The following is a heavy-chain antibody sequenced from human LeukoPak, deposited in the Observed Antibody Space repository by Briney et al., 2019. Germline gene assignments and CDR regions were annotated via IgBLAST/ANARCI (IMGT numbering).Heavy chain of an antibody. CDR1: GGSISRGDYY. Sequence: SQTLSLTCTVSGGSISRGDYYWSWIRQPAGKGLEWIGRIYTSGSTNYNPSLKSRVTMSVDTSKNQFSLKLSSVTAADTAVYYCARGAGRGFGSYSSSWPFDYWGQGTLVTVSS. J-gene: IGHJ4*02. D-gene: IGHD6-13*01. CDR2: IYTSGST. CDR3: ARGAGRGFGSYSSSWPFDY. V-gene: IGHV4-61*02.